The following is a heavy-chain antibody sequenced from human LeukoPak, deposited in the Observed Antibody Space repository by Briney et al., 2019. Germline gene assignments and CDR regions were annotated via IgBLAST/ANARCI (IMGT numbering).Heavy chain of an antibody. V-gene: IGHV3-30*02. CDR1: GFTFSSYG. J-gene: IGHJ4*02. D-gene: IGHD3-3*01. CDR3: AKILRDYDFWSGYYIFDY. CDR2: IRYDGSNK. Sequence: GGSLRLSCAASGFTFSSYGMHWVRQAPGKGLEWVAFIRYDGSNKYYADSVKGRFTIPRDNSKNTLYLQMNSLRAEDTAVYYCAKILRDYDFWSGYYIFDYWGQGTLVTVSS.